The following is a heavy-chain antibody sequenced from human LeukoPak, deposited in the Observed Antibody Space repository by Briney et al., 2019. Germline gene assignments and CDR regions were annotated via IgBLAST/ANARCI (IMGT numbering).Heavy chain of an antibody. CDR3: ARGCSSTSCYLQRWLDP. CDR2: IIPIFGTA. V-gene: IGHV1-69*05. D-gene: IGHD2-2*01. CDR1: GGTFSSYA. J-gene: IGHJ5*02. Sequence: PWASVKVSCKASGGTFSSYAISWVRQAPGQGLEWMGGIIPIFGTANYAQKFQGRVTITTDESTSTAYMELSSLRSEDTAVYYCARGCSSTSCYLQRWLDPWGQGTLVTVSS.